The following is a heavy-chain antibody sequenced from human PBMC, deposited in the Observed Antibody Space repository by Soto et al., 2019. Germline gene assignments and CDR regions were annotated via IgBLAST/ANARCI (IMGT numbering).Heavy chain of an antibody. J-gene: IGHJ2*01. D-gene: IGHD1-26*01. V-gene: IGHV3-23*01. CDR3: ANNGGRGSYSIWRFDA. CDR2: IHGGGDYT. CDR1: GFTFSCCA. Sequence: EVQLLESGGGLVQPGGSLRLSCAASGFTFSCCAMSWVRQAPGKGLEWVSTIHGGGDYTHYTDSVKGRFTISRDNSRNTLYPPMTSLRAEYAGIYFAANNGGRGSYSIWRFDAWGRGTLVTVSS.